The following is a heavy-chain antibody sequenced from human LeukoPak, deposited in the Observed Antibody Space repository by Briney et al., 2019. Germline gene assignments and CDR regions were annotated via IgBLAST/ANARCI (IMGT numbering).Heavy chain of an antibody. J-gene: IGHJ6*03. CDR3: ARHYGDYWVYYFYYMDV. V-gene: IGHV3-66*04. CDR1: GFTVSNNY. Sequence: GGSLRLSCAASGFTVSNNYMSCVRQAPGKGVEWVSVIYSGGTTNYADSVKGRFIISRDSSKNTVYLQMNSLTADDTAVYYCARHYGDYWVYYFYYMDVWGKGTTVTISS. CDR2: IYSGGTT. D-gene: IGHD4-17*01.